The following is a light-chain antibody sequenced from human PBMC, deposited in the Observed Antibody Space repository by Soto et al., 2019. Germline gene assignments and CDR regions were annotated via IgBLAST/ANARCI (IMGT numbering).Light chain of an antibody. J-gene: IGKJ1*01. V-gene: IGKV1-39*01. CDR1: QTVRTY. CDR2: GVS. CDR3: QQSYSTPWT. Sequence: DIQMTQSPSSLSASVGDRVTITCRASQTVRTYLNWYQQKPGKAPNLLMYGVSTLHSGVPSRFSGSGSGTDFTLTISSLXXXXXXTYYCQQSYSTPWTFGPGTKVEIK.